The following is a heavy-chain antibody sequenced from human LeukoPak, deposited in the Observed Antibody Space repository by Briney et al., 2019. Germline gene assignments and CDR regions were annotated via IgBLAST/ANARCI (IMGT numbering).Heavy chain of an antibody. V-gene: IGHV1-2*02. CDR2: INPNSGGT. CDR3: ARAPPHVYYDFWSGYSPYYGMDV. CDR1: GYTFSGYY. Sequence: GASVKVSCKASGYTFSGYYMHWLRQAPGQGLEWMGWINPNSGGTNYAQKFQGRVTMTRDTSISTAYMELSRLRSDDTAVYYCARAPPHVYYDFWSGYSPYYGMDVWGQGTTVTVSS. D-gene: IGHD3-3*01. J-gene: IGHJ6*02.